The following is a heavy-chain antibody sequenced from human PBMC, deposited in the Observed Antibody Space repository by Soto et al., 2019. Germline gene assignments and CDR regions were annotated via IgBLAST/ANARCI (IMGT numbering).Heavy chain of an antibody. CDR1: GFTFSNAW. CDR2: IKSKTDGGTT. CDR3: TTDPGYSSGWAYYYYGMDV. J-gene: IGHJ6*02. V-gene: IGHV3-15*01. D-gene: IGHD6-19*01. Sequence: PGGSLRLSCAASGFTFSNAWMSWVRQAPGKGLEWVGRIKSKTDGGTTDYAAPVKGRFTISRDDSKNTLYLQMNSLKTEDTAVYYCTTDPGYSSGWAYYYYGMDVWGQGTTVTVSS.